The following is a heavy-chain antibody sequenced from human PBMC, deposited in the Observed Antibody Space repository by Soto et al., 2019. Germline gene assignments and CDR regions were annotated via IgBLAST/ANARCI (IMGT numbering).Heavy chain of an antibody. D-gene: IGHD6-6*01. CDR3: AXYRDFWGSDSSSSDSDY. J-gene: IGHJ4*02. CDR2: IYHSGST. CDR1: GGSISSSNW. Sequence: PSETLSLTCPVSGGSISSSNWWSWVRQPPGKGLWGIGEIYHSGSTNYNPSLKSRVTISVDKSKTQFSLKLSSVTAADTAVYYCAXYRDFWGSDSSSSDSDYWGLGTLVTVSS. V-gene: IGHV4-4*02.